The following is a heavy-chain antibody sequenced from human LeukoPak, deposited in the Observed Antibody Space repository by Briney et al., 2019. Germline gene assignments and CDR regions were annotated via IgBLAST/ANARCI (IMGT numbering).Heavy chain of an antibody. CDR3: ARDRRRICFDP. D-gene: IGHD3-10*01. J-gene: IGHJ5*02. V-gene: IGHV4-39*07. CDR2: IYYSGST. Sequence: SETLSLTCTVSGGSISSSSYYWGWIRQPPGKGLEWIGSIYYSGSTYYNPSLKSRVTISVDTSKNQFSLKLSSVTAADTAVYYCARDRRRICFDPWGQGTLVTVSS. CDR1: GGSISSSSYY.